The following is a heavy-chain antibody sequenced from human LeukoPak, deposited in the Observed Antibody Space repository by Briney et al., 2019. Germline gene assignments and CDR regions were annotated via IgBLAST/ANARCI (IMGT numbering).Heavy chain of an antibody. V-gene: IGHV4-34*01. CDR3: ARGVEKSATFYYYSYIDV. Sequence: SETLSLTCAVYGGSFNAYYYYWSWIRQPPGKGLEWIGEISHSGSTDYNPSLKSRVSISVDTSKNQFSLRLSSVTAADTAVYYCARGVEKSATFYYYSYIDVWGKGPRVTVSS. CDR2: ISHSGST. D-gene: IGHD1-1*01. CDR1: GGSFNAYYYY. J-gene: IGHJ6*03.